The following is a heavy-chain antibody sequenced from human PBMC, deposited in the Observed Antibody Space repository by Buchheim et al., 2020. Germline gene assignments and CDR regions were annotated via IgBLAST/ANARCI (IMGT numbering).Heavy chain of an antibody. CDR3: ARVLGATWATRAFDY. CDR1: DYSIYSASY. V-gene: IGHV4-38-2*02. CDR2: IYYSGST. D-gene: IGHD1-26*01. Sequence: QVQLQESGPGLVKFSETLSLTCTVSDYSIYSASYWAWIRQPPGKGLQWVGTIYYSGSTYYNPSLKSRVTVSFGTSNNQFSLKLSSVTAADTAVYFCARVLGATWATRAFDYWGQGTL. J-gene: IGHJ4*02.